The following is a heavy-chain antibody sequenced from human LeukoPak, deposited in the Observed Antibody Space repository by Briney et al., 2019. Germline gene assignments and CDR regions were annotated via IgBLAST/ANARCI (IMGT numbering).Heavy chain of an antibody. CDR3: AGENYYGMDV. Sequence: SETLSLTCTVSGGSNSGNYWSWIRQPPGRGLEWIGYFYYTGSTNYNPSLKSRVTMSVDTSKNQFSLRLSSVTAADTAVYYCAGENYYGMDVWGQGTTVIVSS. CDR2: FYYTGST. V-gene: IGHV4-59*01. J-gene: IGHJ6*02. CDR1: GGSNSGNY.